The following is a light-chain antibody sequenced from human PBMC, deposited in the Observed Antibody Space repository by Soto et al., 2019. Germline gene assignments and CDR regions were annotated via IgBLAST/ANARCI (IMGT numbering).Light chain of an antibody. J-gene: IGLJ1*01. V-gene: IGLV2-11*01. CDR3: CSYAGNPYV. CDR2: DVS. CDR1: SSDVGGYNF. Sequence: QAVLTQPRSVSGSPGQSVTISCTGTSSDVGGYNFVSWYQHHPGKAPKLIIYDVSKRPSGVPDRFSGSKSGNTASLTISGLQAEDEADYYCCSYAGNPYVFGTGTKVTVL.